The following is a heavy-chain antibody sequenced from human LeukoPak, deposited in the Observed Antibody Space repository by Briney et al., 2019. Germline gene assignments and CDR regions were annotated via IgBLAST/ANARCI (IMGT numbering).Heavy chain of an antibody. Sequence: GGSLRLSCAASGFTFSSYAMKWVRQAPGKGLGWVSALSGSGGSTSYADSVKGRFTISRDNSRDTLYLQMKSLRAEDTAVYYCAKTPRNSGWWIDYWGQGTLVTVSS. CDR2: LSGSGGST. J-gene: IGHJ4*02. D-gene: IGHD6-19*01. V-gene: IGHV3-23*01. CDR1: GFTFSSYA. CDR3: AKTPRNSGWWIDY.